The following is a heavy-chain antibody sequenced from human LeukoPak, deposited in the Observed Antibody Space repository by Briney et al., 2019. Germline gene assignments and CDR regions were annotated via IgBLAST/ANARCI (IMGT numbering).Heavy chain of an antibody. CDR1: GYTLTELS. CDR3: ATRVKDVDTTMVLY. V-gene: IGHV1-24*01. CDR2: FDPEDGET. J-gene: IGHJ4*02. Sequence: ASVKVSCKVSGYTLTELSMHWVRQAPGKGLEWMGGFDPEDGETIYAQKFQGRVTMTEDTSTDTAYMELSSLRSEDTAVYYYATRVKDVDTTMVLYWGQGTLSPSPQ. D-gene: IGHD3-10*01.